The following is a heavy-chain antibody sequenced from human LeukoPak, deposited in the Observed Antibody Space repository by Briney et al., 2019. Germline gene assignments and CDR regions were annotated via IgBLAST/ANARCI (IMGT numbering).Heavy chain of an antibody. CDR2: INPSGGST. Sequence: ASVKVSCKASGGTYSSYAIRWVRQAPGQGLEWMGIINPSGGSTSYAQKFQGRVTMTRDTSTSTVYMELSSLRSEDTAVYYCAKNVEMATISYYYYMDVWGKGTTVTVSS. CDR3: AKNVEMATISYYYYMDV. J-gene: IGHJ6*03. D-gene: IGHD5-24*01. CDR1: GGTYSSYA. V-gene: IGHV1-46*01.